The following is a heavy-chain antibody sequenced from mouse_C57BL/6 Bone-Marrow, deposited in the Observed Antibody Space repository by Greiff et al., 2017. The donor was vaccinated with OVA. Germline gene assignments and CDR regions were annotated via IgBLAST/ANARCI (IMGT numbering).Heavy chain of an antibody. CDR3: ARENYLDY. D-gene: IGHD1-1*02. V-gene: IGHV1-61*01. CDR2: IYPSDSET. J-gene: IGHJ2*01. CDR1: GYTFTSYW. Sequence: QVQLQQSGAELVRPGSSVKLSCKASGYTFTSYWMDWVKQRPGQGLEWIGNIYPSDSETHYNQKFKDKATLTVDKSSSTTYMQLSSLTSEDSAVYYCARENYLDYWGQGTTLTVSS.